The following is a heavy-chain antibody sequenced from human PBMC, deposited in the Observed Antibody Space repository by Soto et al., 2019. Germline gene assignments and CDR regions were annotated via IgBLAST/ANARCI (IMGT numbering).Heavy chain of an antibody. J-gene: IGHJ4*02. V-gene: IGHV3-33*06. CDR2: FWHDGIKI. CDR1: GFTFSTYA. D-gene: IGHD6-19*01. CDR3: AKGVAGFDY. Sequence: PGGSLRLSCAAPGFTFSTYAVHWVRQAPGKGLEWVALFWHDGIKIYYADSVRGRFTISRDNSRNKLYLQMNSLTAEDTAVYYCAKGVAGFDYWGQGTQVTVSS.